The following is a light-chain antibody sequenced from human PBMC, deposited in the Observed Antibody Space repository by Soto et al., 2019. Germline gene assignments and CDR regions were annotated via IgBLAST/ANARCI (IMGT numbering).Light chain of an antibody. J-gene: IGKJ1*01. V-gene: IGKV1-5*01. Sequence: SQMTHSRSTLSAPVGHRVTVRCRASQTIGSWLAWYQQKKGRAPKIMIFDASSLESGVPSRFSGNRYGTEFTLTISGLQPDDFARYYCQQYNSYSGMFGQGTKVDIK. CDR2: DAS. CDR1: QTIGSW. CDR3: QQYNSYSGM.